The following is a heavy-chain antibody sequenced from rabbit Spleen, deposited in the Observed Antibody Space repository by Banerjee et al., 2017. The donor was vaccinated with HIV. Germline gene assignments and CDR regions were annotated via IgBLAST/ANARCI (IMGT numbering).Heavy chain of an antibody. CDR3: ARDTSSSFSSYGMDL. Sequence: QEQLVEYGGDLVQPEGSLTLTCTGSELSFNSGYDMCWVRQAPGKGLEWVACAYAGSSGGTYSATWAQGRFTISKTSSTTVTLQMNSLTSADTATYFCARDTSSSFSSYGMDLWGPGTLVTVS. D-gene: IGHD1-1*01. CDR2: AYAGSSGGT. CDR1: ELSFNSGYD. V-gene: IGHV1S45*01. J-gene: IGHJ6*01.